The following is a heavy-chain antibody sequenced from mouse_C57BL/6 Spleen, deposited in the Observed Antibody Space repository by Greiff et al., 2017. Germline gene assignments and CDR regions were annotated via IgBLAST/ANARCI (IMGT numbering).Heavy chain of an antibody. CDR1: GYTFTDYE. J-gene: IGHJ2*01. V-gene: IGHV1-15*01. CDR2: IDPETGGT. CDR3: TRSRVTTLFDY. D-gene: IGHD2-2*01. Sequence: QVQLQQSGAELVRPGASVTLSCKASGYTFTDYEMHWVKQTPVHGLEWIGAIDPETGGTAYNQKFKGKAILTADKSSSTAYMELRSLTSEDSAVYYCTRSRVTTLFDYGGQGTTLTVSS.